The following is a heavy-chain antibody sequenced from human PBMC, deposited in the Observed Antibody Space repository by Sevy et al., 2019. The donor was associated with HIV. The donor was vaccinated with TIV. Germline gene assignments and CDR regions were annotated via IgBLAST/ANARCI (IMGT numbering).Heavy chain of an antibody. CDR3: ARDRTYGSFIDY. J-gene: IGHJ4*02. V-gene: IGHV3-21*01. CDR1: GFTFSTYN. Sequence: GGSLRLSCAASGFTFSTYNMNWVRQAPGKGLEWVSSIWSSSSYIYYADSVKGRFTISRDNAKNSLYLQMNSLKVEDTAVYYCARDRTYGSFIDYWGQGTVVTVSS. CDR2: IWSSSSYI. D-gene: IGHD3-10*01.